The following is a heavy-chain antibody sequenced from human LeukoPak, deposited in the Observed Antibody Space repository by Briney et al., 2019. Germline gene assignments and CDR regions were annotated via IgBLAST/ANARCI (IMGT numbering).Heavy chain of an antibody. J-gene: IGHJ4*02. D-gene: IGHD1-26*01. CDR3: ARQESGSYHY. V-gene: IGHV3-48*02. CDR2: ISSSSSTI. Sequence: GGSLRLSCAASGYTFSSYSMETVRQTPAKGLEWVSYISSSSSTISDAESVKGRFTISRDNGKNALYVQMNSLRDEDAAVYYCARQESGSYHYWGQGTLVTVSS. CDR1: GYTFSSYS.